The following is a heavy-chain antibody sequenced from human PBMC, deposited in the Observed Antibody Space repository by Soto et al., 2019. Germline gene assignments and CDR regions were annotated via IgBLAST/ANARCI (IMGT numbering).Heavy chain of an antibody. J-gene: IGHJ4*02. CDR2: ISGSGGST. CDR3: SRYYDFWSGPYYFDY. D-gene: IGHD3-3*01. V-gene: IGHV3-23*01. CDR1: GFTFSSYA. Sequence: GGSLRLSCAASGFTFSSYAMSWVRQAPGKGLEWVSAISGSGGSTYYADSVKGRFTNSRDNFKNTVYLKMNSLRAEDTAVYYCSRYYDFWSGPYYFDYWGQGTLVTVSS.